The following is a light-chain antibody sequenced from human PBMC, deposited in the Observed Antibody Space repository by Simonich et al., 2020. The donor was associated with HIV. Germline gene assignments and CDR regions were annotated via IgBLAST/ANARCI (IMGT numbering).Light chain of an antibody. CDR1: QSVLYNSNNKNT. CDR2: WAS. CDR3: QQSYSTPYT. J-gene: IGKJ2*01. Sequence: DIVMTQSPDSLAVSLGERATINTKSSQSVLYNSNNKNTLNWYQQKAGQPPKLLIYWASTRESGVPDLFSGGGSGTDFTLTISSLLAEDVAVYYCQQSYSTPYTFGQGTKLEIK. V-gene: IGKV4-1*01.